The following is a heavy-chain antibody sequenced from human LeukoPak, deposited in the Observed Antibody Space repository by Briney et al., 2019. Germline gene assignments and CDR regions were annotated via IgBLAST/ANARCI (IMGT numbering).Heavy chain of an antibody. Sequence: GGSLRLSCAASGFTFSSYGMHWVRQAPGKGLEWVAVISYDGSNKYYADSVKGRFTISRDNSKNTLCLQMNSLRAEDTAVYYCAKGRGVAAAGLNYYGMDVWGQGTTVTVSS. CDR1: GFTFSSYG. CDR2: ISYDGSNK. CDR3: AKGRGVAAAGLNYYGMDV. V-gene: IGHV3-30*18. D-gene: IGHD6-13*01. J-gene: IGHJ6*02.